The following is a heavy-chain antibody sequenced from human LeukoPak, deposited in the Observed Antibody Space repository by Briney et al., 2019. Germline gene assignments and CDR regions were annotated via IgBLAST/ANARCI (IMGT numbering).Heavy chain of an antibody. CDR3: ARERDYYYGVDV. Sequence: SETLSLTCTVSGGSISSGGYYWNWIRQPPGKGLEWIGYIYYSGTTKYHPSLKSRVTISVDTSNNQFSLELRSVTAADTAVYYCARERDYYYGVDVWGQGTTVTVSS. CDR2: IYYSGTT. V-gene: IGHV4-61*08. CDR1: GGSISSGGYY. J-gene: IGHJ6*02.